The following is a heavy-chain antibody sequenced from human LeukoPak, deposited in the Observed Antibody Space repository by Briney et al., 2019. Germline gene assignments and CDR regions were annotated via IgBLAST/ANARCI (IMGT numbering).Heavy chain of an antibody. J-gene: IGHJ4*02. D-gene: IGHD6-19*01. CDR3: ARDVGIAVAGTSVDY. Sequence: GGSLRLSCAASGFTFSDYYMSWIRQAPGKGLEWVSYISSSSSYTNYADSVKGRFTISRDNAKNSLYLQMNSLRAEDTAVYYCARDVGIAVAGTSVDYWGQGTLITVSS. CDR2: ISSSSSYT. CDR1: GFTFSDYY. V-gene: IGHV3-11*06.